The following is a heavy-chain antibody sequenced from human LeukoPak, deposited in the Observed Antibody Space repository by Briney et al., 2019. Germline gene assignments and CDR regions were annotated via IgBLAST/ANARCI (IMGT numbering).Heavy chain of an antibody. CDR3: AKGTSAYYYYMDV. J-gene: IGHJ6*03. CDR1: GFTFDDYA. Sequence: PGGSLRLSCAASGFTFDDYAMHWVRQAPGKGLEWVSLISWDGGSTYYADSVKGRFTISRDNSKNSLYLQMNSLRAEDTALYYCAKGTSAYYYYMDVWGKGTTVTVSS. D-gene: IGHD1/OR15-1a*01. CDR2: ISWDGGST. V-gene: IGHV3-43D*03.